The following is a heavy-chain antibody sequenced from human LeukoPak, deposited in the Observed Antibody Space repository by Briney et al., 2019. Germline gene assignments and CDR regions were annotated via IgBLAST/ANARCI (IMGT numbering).Heavy chain of an antibody. V-gene: IGHV1-69*13. J-gene: IGHJ4*02. CDR1: GGTFSSYA. Sequence: ASVKVSCKASGGTFSSYAISWVRQAPGQGLEWMGGIIPIFGTANYAQKFQGRVTITADESTSTAYMELSSLRSEDTAVYYCARNRYSSGWFWFFDYWGQGTLVTVSS. CDR3: ARNRYSSGWFWFFDY. CDR2: IIPIFGTA. D-gene: IGHD6-19*01.